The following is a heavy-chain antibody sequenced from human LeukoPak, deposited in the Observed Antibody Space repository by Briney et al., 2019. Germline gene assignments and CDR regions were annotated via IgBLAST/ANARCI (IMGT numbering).Heavy chain of an antibody. D-gene: IGHD3-10*01. Sequence: GGSRRLSCAASGFTFSSYAMSWVRQAPGKGLEWVSAISGSGGSTYYADSVKGRFTISRDNSKNTLYLQMNSLRAEDTAVYYCAKGRFAVRGGLDYWGQGTLVTVSS. CDR3: AKGRFAVRGGLDY. CDR1: GFTFSSYA. J-gene: IGHJ4*02. V-gene: IGHV3-23*01. CDR2: ISGSGGST.